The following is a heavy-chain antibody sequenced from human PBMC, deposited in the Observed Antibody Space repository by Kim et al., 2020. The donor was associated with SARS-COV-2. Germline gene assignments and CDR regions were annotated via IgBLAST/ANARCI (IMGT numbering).Heavy chain of an antibody. CDR1: GFTFSSFG. J-gene: IGHJ6*03. CDR2: IRNSGDNT. V-gene: IGHV3-23*01. CDR3: ARRGREYYMDV. Sequence: GGSLRLSCAPSGFTFSSFGMSWVRQAPGKGLEWVSAIRNSGDNTYHADSGKGRFTTSRDNSKNTLYLQMNSLRAEDTATYYCARRGREYYMDVWGKGTTVTVSS. D-gene: IGHD3-16*01.